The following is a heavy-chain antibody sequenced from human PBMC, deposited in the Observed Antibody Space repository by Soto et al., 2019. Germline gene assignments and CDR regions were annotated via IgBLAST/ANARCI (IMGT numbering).Heavy chain of an antibody. CDR2: IYYDDDK. D-gene: IGHD1-26*01. J-gene: IGHJ4*02. V-gene: IGHV2-5*02. CDR1: GFSLSASGVG. Sequence: QITLKESGPTLVKPTQTLTLTCTFSGFSLSASGVGVGWIRQPPGKALEWLALIYYDDDKRYSPSLKSRLTITQDTSKNQVVLTLTNMDPVDTATYYCAHTEVVGATFSYWGQGTLVTVSS. CDR3: AHTEVVGATFSY.